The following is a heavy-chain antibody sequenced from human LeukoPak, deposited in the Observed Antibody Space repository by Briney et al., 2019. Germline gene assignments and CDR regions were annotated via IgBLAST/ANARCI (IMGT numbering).Heavy chain of an antibody. CDR2: IYYSGST. J-gene: IGHJ5*02. CDR3: ARHYHGDYLGNWFDP. CDR1: GGSISSSSYY. Sequence: NPSEILSLTCTVSGGSISSSSYYWGWIRQPPGQGLEWIGSIYYSGSTYYNPSLKSRVTISVDTSKNQFSLKLSSVTAADTAVYYCARHYHGDYLGNWFDPWGRGTLVTVSS. V-gene: IGHV4-39*01. D-gene: IGHD4-17*01.